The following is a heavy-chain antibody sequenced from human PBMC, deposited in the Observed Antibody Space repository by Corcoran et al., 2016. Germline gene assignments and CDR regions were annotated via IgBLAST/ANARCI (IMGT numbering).Heavy chain of an antibody. CDR3: ARGGGWSSGRFRAFGF. D-gene: IGHD6-25*01. Sequence: EVQLVESGGGLVQPGGSLRLSCAASGFAFSTYWMHWVRQVPGKGLMWVSRITGDGSDTTYADSVKGRFTISRDNAENTLYLQMDSLRAEDTAVYYCARGGGWSSGRFRAFGFWGQGTMVTASS. J-gene: IGHJ3*01. CDR1: GFAFSTYW. V-gene: IGHV3-74*03. CDR2: ITGDGSDT.